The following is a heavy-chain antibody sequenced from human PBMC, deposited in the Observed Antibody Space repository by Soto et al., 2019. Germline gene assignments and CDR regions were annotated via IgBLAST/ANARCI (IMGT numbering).Heavy chain of an antibody. CDR3: ARGYDFWSGYYRLGYFDS. J-gene: IGHJ4*02. Sequence: SETLSLTCTVSGGSISSSSHYWGWIRQPPGKRLEWIGSIYYSGTTYYNSSLTSRVTISVDTSKNQFSLNLTSVTAADTSVYYCARGYDFWSGYYRLGYFDSWGQGTLVTVSS. D-gene: IGHD3-3*01. CDR1: GGSISSSSHY. V-gene: IGHV4-39*01. CDR2: IYYSGTT.